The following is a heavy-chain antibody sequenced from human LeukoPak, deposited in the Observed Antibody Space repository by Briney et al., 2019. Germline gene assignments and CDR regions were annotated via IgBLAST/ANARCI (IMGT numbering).Heavy chain of an antibody. CDR1: GFTLSANY. D-gene: IGHD6-13*01. Sequence: GGSLTLSCAASGFTLSANYITWVRQSPGKALEWVSLTYSGGNTNQAGSRKGRFNLPKKKPKKTLYLHMNPLRAEDNAGNYCARGAYSSGWLFDYWGQGTLVTVSS. CDR3: ARGAYSSGWLFDY. CDR2: TYSGGNT. J-gene: IGHJ4*02. V-gene: IGHV3-66*01.